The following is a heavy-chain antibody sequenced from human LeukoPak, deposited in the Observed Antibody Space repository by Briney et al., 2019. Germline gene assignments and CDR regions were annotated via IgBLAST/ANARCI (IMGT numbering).Heavy chain of an antibody. D-gene: IGHD4-17*01. CDR2: ISGSGKTI. J-gene: IGHJ5*02. V-gene: IGHV3-23*01. CDR3: AKDLPDYGDYVEGS. Sequence: GGSLRLSCAASGFTFSSYAMTWARQAPGKGLEWVSLISGSGKTIYYADSVKGRFTISRDNSKNSLFLQMNSLRAEDTAIYYCAKDLPDYGDYVEGSWGQGTLVTVSS. CDR1: GFTFSSYA.